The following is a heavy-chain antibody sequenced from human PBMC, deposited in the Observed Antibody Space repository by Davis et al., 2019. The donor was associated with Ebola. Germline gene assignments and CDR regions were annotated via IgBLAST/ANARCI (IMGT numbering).Heavy chain of an antibody. CDR2: IYYSGST. D-gene: IGHD3/OR15-3a*01. CDR1: GGSISSGGYY. CDR3: ARGGRGAFDI. V-gene: IGHV4-61*08. Sequence: MPSETLSLTCTVPGGSISSGGYYWSWIRQPPGKGLEWIGYIYYSGSTNYNPSLKSRVTISVDTSKNQFSLKLSSVTAADTAVYYCARGGRGAFDIWGQGTMVTVSS. J-gene: IGHJ3*02.